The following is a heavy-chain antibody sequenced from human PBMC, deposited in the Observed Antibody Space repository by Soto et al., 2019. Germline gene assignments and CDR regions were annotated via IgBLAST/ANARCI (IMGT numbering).Heavy chain of an antibody. CDR3: ARDGRGPTVTGFFGY. V-gene: IGHV1-18*01. CDR2: ISAYNGNT. D-gene: IGHD4-4*01. Sequence: ASVKVSCKASGYTFTSYGISWVRQAPGQGLEWMGWISAYNGNTNYAQKLQGRVTMTTDTSTSTAYMELRSLRSDDTAVYYCARDGRGPTVTGFFGYWGQGTLVTVSS. J-gene: IGHJ4*02. CDR1: GYTFTSYG.